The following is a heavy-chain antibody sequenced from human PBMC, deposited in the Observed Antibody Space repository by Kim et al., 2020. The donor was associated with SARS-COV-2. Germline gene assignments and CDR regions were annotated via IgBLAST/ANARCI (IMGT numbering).Heavy chain of an antibody. CDR3: AKGYSRSWWALFDY. Sequence: GGSLRLYCAASGYTFSSYDIHWVRQAPGKGLEWVTFISYDGISKYYADSVKGRFTISRDNSKNTLYLQMNSLRAEDTAVYYCAKGYSRSWWALFDYWGQGTLVTVSS. V-gene: IGHV3-30*18. J-gene: IGHJ4*02. CDR2: ISYDGISK. CDR1: GYTFSSYD. D-gene: IGHD6-13*01.